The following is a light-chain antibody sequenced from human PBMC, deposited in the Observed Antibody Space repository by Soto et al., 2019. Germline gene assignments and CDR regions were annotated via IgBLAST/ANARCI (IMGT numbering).Light chain of an antibody. V-gene: IGLV1-47*01. Sequence: QSVLTQPPSASGTPGQGVTISCSGSTSNIGSNYVYWYQQLPGTAPKLLIYRNNQRPSGVPDRFSGSKSGTSASLAISGLRSDDEADYFCATWDDSLNGFYVFGTGTKLNVL. CDR2: RNN. CDR1: TSNIGSNY. CDR3: ATWDDSLNGFYV. J-gene: IGLJ1*01.